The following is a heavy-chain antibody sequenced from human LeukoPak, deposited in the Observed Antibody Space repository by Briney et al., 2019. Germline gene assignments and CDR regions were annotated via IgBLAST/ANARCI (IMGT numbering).Heavy chain of an antibody. CDR2: FDPEDGET. V-gene: IGHV1-24*01. D-gene: IGHD6-19*01. J-gene: IGHJ4*02. CDR3: AKDGIAVAVSGDYFDY. CDR1: GYTLTELS. Sequence: ASVKVSCKVSGYTLTELSMHWVRQAPGKGLEWMGGFDPEDGETIYAQKFQGRVTMTEDTSTDTAYMELSSLRSEDTAVYYCAKDGIAVAVSGDYFDYWGQGTLVTVSS.